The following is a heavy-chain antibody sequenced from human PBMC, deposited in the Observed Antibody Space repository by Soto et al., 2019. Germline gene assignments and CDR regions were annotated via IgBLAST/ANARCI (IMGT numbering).Heavy chain of an antibody. CDR1: GFTFTGSA. V-gene: IGHV1-58*01. CDR3: AAVPRYRSYLGFYYYGMDV. D-gene: IGHD1-26*01. J-gene: IGHJ6*02. CDR2: IVVGSGNT. Sequence: QMQLVQSGPEVKKPGTSEKVSCKASGFTFTGSAVQWVRQTRGQRLEWIGWIVVGSGNTNYAQKFQEIVTMTRDMSTSPAYMELSSLRSEDTAVYYCAAVPRYRSYLGFYYYGMDVWGRGTTVTVSS.